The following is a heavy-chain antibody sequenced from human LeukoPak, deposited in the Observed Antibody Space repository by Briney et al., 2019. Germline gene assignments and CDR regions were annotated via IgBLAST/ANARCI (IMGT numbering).Heavy chain of an antibody. CDR1: GGSISSYY. V-gene: IGHV4-59*08. J-gene: IGHJ4*02. Sequence: SETLSLTCTVSGGSISSYYWSWIRQPPGKGLEWIGYIYHSGSTYYNPSLKSRVTISVDTSKNQFSLKLSSVTAADTAVYYCANLGGATTDDALDYWGRGTLVTVSS. CDR3: ANLGGATTDDALDY. CDR2: IYHSGST. D-gene: IGHD1-26*01.